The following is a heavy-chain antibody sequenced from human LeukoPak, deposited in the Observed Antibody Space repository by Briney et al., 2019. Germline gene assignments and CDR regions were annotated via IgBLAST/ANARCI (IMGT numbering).Heavy chain of an antibody. V-gene: IGHV4-61*02. D-gene: IGHD4-17*01. CDR2: IYTSGST. CDR1: GGSISSGSYY. Sequence: SQTLSLTCTVSGGSISSGSYYWSWIRQPAGKGLEWIGRIYTSGSTNYNPSLKSRVTISVDTSKNQFSLKLSSVTAADTAVYYCARAPYGDYYFDYWGQGTLVTVSS. J-gene: IGHJ4*02. CDR3: ARAPYGDYYFDY.